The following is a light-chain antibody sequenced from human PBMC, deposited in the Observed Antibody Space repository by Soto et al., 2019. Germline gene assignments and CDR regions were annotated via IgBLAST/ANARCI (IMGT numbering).Light chain of an antibody. J-gene: IGKJ1*01. CDR3: QQSFSPLWT. V-gene: IGKV1-39*01. CDR2: AAS. CDR1: QSISNY. Sequence: DIQMTQSPSSLSASVGDRVTITCRASQSISNYLNWYQQKPGKAPKLLIYAASSMQSGVPSRFSGSGSETDFTLTISRLQPDDSATYYCQQSFSPLWTFGQGTKV.